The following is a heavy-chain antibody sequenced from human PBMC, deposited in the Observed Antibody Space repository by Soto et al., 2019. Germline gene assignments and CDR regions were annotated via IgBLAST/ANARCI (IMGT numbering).Heavy chain of an antibody. J-gene: IGHJ5*02. V-gene: IGHV3-23*01. CDR3: AKDPTVTPYNWFDP. CDR1: GFTFSSYA. CDR2: ISGSGGST. D-gene: IGHD4-17*01. Sequence: GESLKISCAASGFTFSSYAMSWVRQAPGKGLEWVSAISGSGGSTYYADSVKGRFTISRDNSKNTLYLQMNSLRAEDTAVYYCAKDPTVTPYNWFDPWGQGTLVTVSS.